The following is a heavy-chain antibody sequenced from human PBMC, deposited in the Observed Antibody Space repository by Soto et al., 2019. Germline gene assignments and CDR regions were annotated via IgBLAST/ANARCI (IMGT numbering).Heavy chain of an antibody. V-gene: IGHV4-59*08. J-gene: IGHJ5*02. CDR3: ARRYCSSTSCYNWFDP. CDR1: GGSISSYY. D-gene: IGHD2-2*01. CDR2: IYYSGST. Sequence: SETLSLTCTVSGGSISSYYCSWIRLPPGKGLEWIGYIYYSGSTNYNPSLKSRVTISVDTSKNQFSLKLSSVTAADTAVYYCARRYCSSTSCYNWFDPWGQGTLVTVSS.